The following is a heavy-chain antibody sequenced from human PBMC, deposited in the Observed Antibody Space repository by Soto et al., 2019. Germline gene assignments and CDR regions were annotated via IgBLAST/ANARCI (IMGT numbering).Heavy chain of an antibody. V-gene: IGHV1-18*01. Sequence: QVQLVQSGAEVKKPGASVKVSCKASGYTFTSYGISWVRQAPGQGLEWMGWISAYNGNTNYAQKLQGRVTMTTDTAPSTAYMERRSLRSDDTAVYSCARESSSSCHDYWGQGTLVTVSS. D-gene: IGHD6-13*01. CDR1: GYTFTSYG. J-gene: IGHJ4*02. CDR2: ISAYNGNT. CDR3: ARESSSSCHDY.